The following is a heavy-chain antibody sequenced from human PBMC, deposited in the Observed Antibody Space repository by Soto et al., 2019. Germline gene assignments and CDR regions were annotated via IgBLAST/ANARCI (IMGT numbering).Heavy chain of an antibody. D-gene: IGHD6-19*01. J-gene: IGHJ6*02. Sequence: HPGGSLRLSCAASGFTFSSYGMHWVRQAPGKGLEWVAVISYDGSNKYYADSVKGRFTISRDNSKNTLYLQMNSLRAEDTAVYYCAKPVADYYYYGMDVWGQGTTVTVSS. CDR1: GFTFSSYG. CDR2: ISYDGSNK. V-gene: IGHV3-30*18. CDR3: AKPVADYYYYGMDV.